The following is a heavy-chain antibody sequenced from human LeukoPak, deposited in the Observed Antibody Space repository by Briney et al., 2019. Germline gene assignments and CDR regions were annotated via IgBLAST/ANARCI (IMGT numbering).Heavy chain of an antibody. CDR1: GFTFSSYA. J-gene: IGHJ4*02. V-gene: IGHV3-23*01. CDR3: XKXGVXRRGGSYDFIDY. CDR2: ISGSGGST. Sequence: PGGSLRLSCAASGFTFSSYAMSWVRQAPGKGLEWVSAISGSGGSTYYADSVKGRFTISRDNSKNTLYLQMNSLRAEDTAVYYCXKXGVXRRGGSYDFIDYWGQGTLVTVSS. D-gene: IGHD1-26*01.